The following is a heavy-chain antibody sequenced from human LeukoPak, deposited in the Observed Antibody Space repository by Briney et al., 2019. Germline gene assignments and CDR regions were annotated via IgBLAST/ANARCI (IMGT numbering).Heavy chain of an antibody. Sequence: SQTLSLTCTVSGGSISSDSYYCNWIRQPAGKGLEWIGRIYTSGNTNYNPSLKSRVTISVDTSKNQFSLKLSSVTAADTAVYYCARVGYNWNLWFDFWGQGTTVTVSS. CDR3: ARVGYNWNLWFDF. CDR1: GGSISSDSYY. CDR2: IYTSGNT. V-gene: IGHV4-61*02. D-gene: IGHD1-7*01. J-gene: IGHJ3*01.